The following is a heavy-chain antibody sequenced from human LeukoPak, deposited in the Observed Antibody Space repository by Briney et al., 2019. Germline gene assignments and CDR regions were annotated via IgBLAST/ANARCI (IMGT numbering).Heavy chain of an antibody. CDR3: TTGFWFHYMDV. CDR2: IKSKADGGTT. CDR1: GFTFSNAW. Sequence: PGGSLRLSCAASGFTFSNAWMSWVRQAPGKGLEWVGRIKSKADGGTTDYAAPVKGRFTISRDDSKNTLYLQMNSLKTEDTAVHYCTTGFWFHYMDVWGKGTTVTVSS. V-gene: IGHV3-15*01. D-gene: IGHD3-9*01. J-gene: IGHJ6*03.